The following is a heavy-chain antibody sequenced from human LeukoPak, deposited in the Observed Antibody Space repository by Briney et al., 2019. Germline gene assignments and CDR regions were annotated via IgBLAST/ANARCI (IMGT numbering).Heavy chain of an antibody. CDR1: GFTFSSYA. Sequence: PGGSLRLSCAASGFTFSSYAMSWVRQAPGKGLEWVSAISGSGGSTYYADSEKGRFTVSRDNSKNTLYLQMNSLRAEDTAVYYCARYDGGSGPFDYWGQGTLVTVSS. D-gene: IGHD3-10*01. CDR3: ARYDGGSGPFDY. CDR2: ISGSGGST. J-gene: IGHJ4*02. V-gene: IGHV3-23*01.